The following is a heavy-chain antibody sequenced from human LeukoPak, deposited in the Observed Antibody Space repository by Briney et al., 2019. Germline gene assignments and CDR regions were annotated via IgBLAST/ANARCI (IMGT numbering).Heavy chain of an antibody. Sequence: HPGGSLRLSCAASGFTFSSYAMSWVRQAPGKGLEWVSAITGSGGSTYYADSVKGRFTISRDSFNNTLCLQMNSLRAEDTAIYYCAKDVLRFFDWSYGMDVWGQGTTVTVSS. CDR2: ITGSGGST. V-gene: IGHV3-23*01. J-gene: IGHJ6*02. D-gene: IGHD3-9*01. CDR3: AKDVLRFFDWSYGMDV. CDR1: GFTFSSYA.